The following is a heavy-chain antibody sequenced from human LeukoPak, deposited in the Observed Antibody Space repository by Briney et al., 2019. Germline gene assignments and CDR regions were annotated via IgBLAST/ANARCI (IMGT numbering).Heavy chain of an antibody. V-gene: IGHV4-59*12. D-gene: IGHD3-3*01. CDR1: GGSISSYY. CDR2: IYYSGST. CDR3: ARRDADDFWSGYYGTIDY. J-gene: IGHJ4*02. Sequence: SETLSLTCTVSGGSISSYYWSWIRQPPGKGLEWIGYIYYSGSTNYNPSLKSRVTISVDRSKNQFSLKLSSVTAADTAVYYCARRDADDFWSGYYGTIDYWGQGTLVTVSS.